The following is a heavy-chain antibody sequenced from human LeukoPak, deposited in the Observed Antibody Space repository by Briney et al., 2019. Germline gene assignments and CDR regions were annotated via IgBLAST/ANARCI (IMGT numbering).Heavy chain of an antibody. CDR2: TYYRSEWNN. J-gene: IGHJ4*02. CDR3: ARETLYSGSFYDY. Sequence: SQTLSLTCAISGDSVFSNSAAWNWIRQSPSRGLEWLGRTYYRSEWNNDYAISVKSRIIINPDTSKNQFSLQLNSVTPEDTAVYYCARETLYSGSFYDYWDQGTLVTVSS. D-gene: IGHD1-26*01. V-gene: IGHV6-1*01. CDR1: GDSVFSNSAA.